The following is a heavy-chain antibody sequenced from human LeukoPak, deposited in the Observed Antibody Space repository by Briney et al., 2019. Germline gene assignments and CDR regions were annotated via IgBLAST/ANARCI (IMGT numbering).Heavy chain of an antibody. CDR1: GFLFRAYA. D-gene: IGHD3-3*01. J-gene: IGHJ4*02. CDR3: AREAWRPYLDY. CDR2: ITITDGGA. Sequence: GGSLRLSCAASGFLFRAYAMSWVRQAPGKGLEWLSTITITDGGAYYIDSVKGRFTMSRDNSKNTLDLQMYSLRTEDTAVYYCAREAWRPYLDYWGQGTPVTVSS. V-gene: IGHV3-23*01.